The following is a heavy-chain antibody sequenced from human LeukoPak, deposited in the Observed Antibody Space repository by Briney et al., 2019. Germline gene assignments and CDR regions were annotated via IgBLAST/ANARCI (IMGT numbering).Heavy chain of an antibody. CDR1: GYRFTSYW. CDR3: ARQYSLAAAGTRFEFGY. J-gene: IGHJ4*02. V-gene: IGHV5-51*01. Sequence: GESLKISCKGSGYRFTSYWIGWVRQMLGKGLEWMGIIYPGDSDTRYSPSFQGQVTISADKSISTAYLQWSSLKASDTAMYYCARQYSLAAAGTRFEFGYWGQGTLVTVSS. CDR2: IYPGDSDT. D-gene: IGHD6-13*01.